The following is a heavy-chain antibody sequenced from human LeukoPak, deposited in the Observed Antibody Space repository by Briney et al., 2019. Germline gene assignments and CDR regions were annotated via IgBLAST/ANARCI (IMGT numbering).Heavy chain of an antibody. CDR3: APTSEAYTSNWSV. CDR1: GYRFTDDY. Sequence: ASVTVSFKTSGYRFTDDYIHWVRQAPGQGGEWMGWINPDTDFTNYAPKLRGRVIMTRDTSISTAYMEVRRLTSDDTAIYYCAPTSEAYTSNWSVWGQGTLVTVSP. CDR2: INPDTDFT. D-gene: IGHD3-16*01. V-gene: IGHV1-2*02. J-gene: IGHJ4*02.